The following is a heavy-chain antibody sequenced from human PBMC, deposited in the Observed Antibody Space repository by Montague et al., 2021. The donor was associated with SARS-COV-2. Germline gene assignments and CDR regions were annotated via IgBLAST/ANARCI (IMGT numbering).Heavy chain of an antibody. J-gene: IGHJ3*02. CDR1: GVSISSAHYC. CDR3: ARDLEWFGELVDAFDX. D-gene: IGHD3-10*01. Sequence: ETLSLTCTVSGVSISSAHYCWGWVRQAPGKGLEWVSGINWNGGSTGYADSVKGRFTISRDNAKNSLYLQVNSLRAEDTALYYCARDLEWFGELVDAFDXWGQGTMVTVSS. CDR2: INWNGGST. V-gene: IGHV3-20*04.